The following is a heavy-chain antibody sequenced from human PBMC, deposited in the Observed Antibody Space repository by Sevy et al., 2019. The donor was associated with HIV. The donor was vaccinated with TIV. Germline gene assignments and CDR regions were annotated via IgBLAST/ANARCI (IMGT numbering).Heavy chain of an antibody. J-gene: IGHJ4*02. CDR2: ISGSNSNI. D-gene: IGHD6-19*01. Sequence: GGSLRLSCAVSGFTFSPYSMIWVRRAPGKGLEWVSYISGSNSNIYYVDSVKGRFTISRDNSKNTLHLQMNSLRAEDTAVYYCAREYIAVAGIGYYFKYWGQGTLVTVSS. V-gene: IGHV3-48*01. CDR3: AREYIAVAGIGYYFKY. CDR1: GFTFSPYS.